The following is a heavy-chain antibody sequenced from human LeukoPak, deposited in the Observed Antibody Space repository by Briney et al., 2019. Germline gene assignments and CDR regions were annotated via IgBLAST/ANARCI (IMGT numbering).Heavy chain of an antibody. CDR1: GGTFSSYA. Sequence: SVKVSCKASGGTFSSYAIGWVRQAPGQGLEWMGGIIPIFGTANYAQKFQGRVTITADESTSTAYMELSSLRSEDTAVYYCARHPPGAAGTLQYYFDYWGQGTLVTVSS. CDR2: IIPIFGTA. J-gene: IGHJ4*02. D-gene: IGHD6-13*01. V-gene: IGHV1-69*13. CDR3: ARHPPGAAGTLQYYFDY.